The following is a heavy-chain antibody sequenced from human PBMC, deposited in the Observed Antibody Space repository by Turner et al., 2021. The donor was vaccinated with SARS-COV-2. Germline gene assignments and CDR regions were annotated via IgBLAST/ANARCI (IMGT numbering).Heavy chain of an antibody. Sequence: QVQLVQSGAEVKKPGSSVKVPCKASGGPFRSYTIRWVRQGPEQGLEWMGRIIPILGIADDAHKFQGRVTITRNKSTSTAYMELISLRSEYTAVYYCARGWDCSSTSCYHLYYYYGMDVWGQGTTVTVSS. V-gene: IGHV1-69*02. CDR1: GGPFRSYT. J-gene: IGHJ6*02. CDR2: IIPILGIA. D-gene: IGHD2-2*01. CDR3: ARGWDCSSTSCYHLYYYYGMDV.